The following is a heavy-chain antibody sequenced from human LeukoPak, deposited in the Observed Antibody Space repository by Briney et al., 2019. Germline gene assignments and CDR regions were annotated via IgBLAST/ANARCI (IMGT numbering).Heavy chain of an antibody. Sequence: GGSLRLSCAASGFTFSSYAMSWVRQAPGKGLEWVSAISGSGGSTYYADSVKGRFTISRDNSKNTLYLQMNSLRAEDTAVYYCAKPSPSHQYYDILTGYYDPNPIDYWGQGTLVTVSS. CDR1: GFTFSSYA. D-gene: IGHD3-9*01. CDR2: ISGSGGST. CDR3: AKPSPSHQYYDILTGYYDPNPIDY. J-gene: IGHJ4*02. V-gene: IGHV3-23*01.